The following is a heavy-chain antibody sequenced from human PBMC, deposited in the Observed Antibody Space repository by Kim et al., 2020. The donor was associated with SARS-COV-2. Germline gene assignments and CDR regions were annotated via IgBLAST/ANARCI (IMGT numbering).Heavy chain of an antibody. J-gene: IGHJ4*02. D-gene: IGHD3-3*01. V-gene: IGHV4-59*08. CDR1: GGSISSYY. CDR2: IYYSGST. CDR3: ALQETIWSGYWY. Sequence: SETLSLTCTVSGGSISSYYWSWIRQPPGKGLEWIGYIYYSGSTNYNPSLKSRVTISVDTSKNQFSLKLSSVTAADTAVYYCALQETIWSGYWYWGQGTLVTVSS.